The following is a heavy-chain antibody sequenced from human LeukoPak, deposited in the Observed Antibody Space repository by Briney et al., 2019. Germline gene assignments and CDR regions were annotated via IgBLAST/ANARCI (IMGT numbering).Heavy chain of an antibody. Sequence: PGGSLRLSCAASGFTFSSYAMSWVRQAPGKWLEWVSAISGSGGSTYYADSVKGRFTISRDNSKNTLYLQMNSLRAEDTAVYYCAKGTKLAVAANNYFDYWGQGTLLTVSS. CDR2: ISGSGGST. J-gene: IGHJ4*02. CDR1: GFTFSSYA. CDR3: AKGTKLAVAANNYFDY. V-gene: IGHV3-23*01. D-gene: IGHD2-15*01.